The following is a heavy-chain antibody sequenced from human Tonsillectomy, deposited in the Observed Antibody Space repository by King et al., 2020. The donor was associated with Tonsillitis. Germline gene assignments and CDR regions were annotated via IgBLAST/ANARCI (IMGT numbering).Heavy chain of an antibody. D-gene: IGHD5-18*01. J-gene: IGHJ3*02. CDR3: AKAESAMVLSAFDI. Sequence: QLVQSGGGVVQPGRSLRLSCAASGFTFSSYTMHWVRPAPGKGLEWGALISYDGSTKYYADSVKGRFTNSRDNSKNTQYLQMNSLRAEDTAWYYCAKAESAMVLSAFDIWGQGTMVTVSS. V-gene: IGHV3-30*18. CDR1: GFTFSSYT. CDR2: ISYDGSTK.